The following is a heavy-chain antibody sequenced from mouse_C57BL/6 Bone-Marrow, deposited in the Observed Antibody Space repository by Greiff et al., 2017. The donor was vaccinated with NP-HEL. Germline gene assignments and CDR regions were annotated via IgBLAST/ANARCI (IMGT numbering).Heavy chain of an antibody. CDR2: IYPGDGDT. J-gene: IGHJ2*03. Sequence: LQQSGPELVKPGASVKISCKASGYAFSSSWMNWVKQRPGKGLGWIGRIYPGDGDTNYNGKFKGKATLTADKSSSTAYMQLSSLTSEDSAVYFCSRMYCGSSCVKDYWGQGTSLTVTS. CDR1: GYAFSSSW. CDR3: SRMYCGSSCVKDY. D-gene: IGHD1-1*01. V-gene: IGHV1-82*01.